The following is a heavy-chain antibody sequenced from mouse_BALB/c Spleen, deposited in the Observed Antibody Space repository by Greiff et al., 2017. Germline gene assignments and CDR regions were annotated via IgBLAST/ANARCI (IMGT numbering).Heavy chain of an antibody. V-gene: IGHV5-6-5*01. CDR1: GFTFSSYA. J-gene: IGHJ2*01. CDR2: ISSGGST. CDR3: AREGAYYGSSYPFDD. D-gene: IGHD1-1*01. Sequence: EVKLVESGGGLVKPGGSLKLSCAASGFTFSSYAMSWVRQTPEKRLEWVASISSGGSTYDPDSVKGRFTISSDNARNILYLQMSSLRSEDTAMYYCAREGAYYGSSYPFDDRGQGTTLTVSS.